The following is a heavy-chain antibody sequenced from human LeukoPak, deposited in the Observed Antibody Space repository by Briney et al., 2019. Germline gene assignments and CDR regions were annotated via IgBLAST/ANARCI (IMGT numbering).Heavy chain of an antibody. Sequence: SETLSLTCDVSGVSINTCCYYWTWIRQPPGKGLEWIGYKYYSGSTRYNSSLRSRLTISLDTSKNQFSLRLTSVTAADTAVYYCARGPTISETGYFDYWGQGTLVTVSS. J-gene: IGHJ4*03. V-gene: IGHV4-61*01. CDR2: KYYSGST. CDR3: ARGPTISETGYFDY. CDR1: GVSINTCCYY. D-gene: IGHD1-1*01.